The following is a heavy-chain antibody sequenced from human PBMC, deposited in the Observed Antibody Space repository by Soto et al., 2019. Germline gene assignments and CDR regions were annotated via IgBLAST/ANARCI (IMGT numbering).Heavy chain of an antibody. Sequence: QVQLVESGEGVVQPGRSLRLSCAASGFTFSSYGMHWVRQAPGKGLEWVAVISYDGSNKYYADSVKGRFTISRDNSKNTLYLQMNSLRAEDTAVYYCAKGLPIVATPYFDYWGQGTLVTVSS. D-gene: IGHD5-12*01. CDR3: AKGLPIVATPYFDY. J-gene: IGHJ4*02. CDR2: ISYDGSNK. V-gene: IGHV3-30*18. CDR1: GFTFSSYG.